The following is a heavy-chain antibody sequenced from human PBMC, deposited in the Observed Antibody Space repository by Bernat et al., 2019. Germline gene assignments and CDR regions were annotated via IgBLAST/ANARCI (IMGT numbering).Heavy chain of an antibody. CDR3: ARALGVGVTRIGDVFDI. Sequence: EVQLVESGGGLVKPGGSLRLSCAASGFIFSSYSMNWVRQAPGKGLEWVSSISSSSSYIYSADSMKGRFTISRDNAKNSLSLQMNSLRAEDTAVYYCARALGVGVTRIGDVFDIWGQGTMVTVSS. J-gene: IGHJ3*02. D-gene: IGHD1-26*01. CDR1: GFIFSSYS. V-gene: IGHV3-21*01. CDR2: ISSSSSYI.